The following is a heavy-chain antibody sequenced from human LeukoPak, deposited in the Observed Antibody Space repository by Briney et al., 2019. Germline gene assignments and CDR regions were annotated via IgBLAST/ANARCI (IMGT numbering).Heavy chain of an antibody. V-gene: IGHV3-53*04. D-gene: IGHD5-18*01. CDR3: ARDGGYSYVGYYFDY. J-gene: IGHJ4*02. CDR2: IYSGGST. CDR1: GFTVSSNY. Sequence: PGGSLRLSCAASGFTVSSNYMSWVRQAPGKGLEWVSVIYSGGSTYYADSVKGRFTISRHNSKNTLYLQMNSLRAEDTAVYYCARDGGYSYVGYYFDYWGQGTLVTVSS.